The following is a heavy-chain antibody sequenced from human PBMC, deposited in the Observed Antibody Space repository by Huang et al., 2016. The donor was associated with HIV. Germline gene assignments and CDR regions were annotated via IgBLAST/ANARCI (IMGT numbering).Heavy chain of an antibody. V-gene: IGHV7-4-1*01. J-gene: IGHJ3*02. CDR3: AGAPSVYLHPFDI. CDR1: GYNFTTHA. D-gene: IGHD3-16*01. Sequence: SCKASGYNFTTHAIHWVRQAPGQGPEWMGWINPNTGNPVYAQGFTGRFVFSLDTSVRTAYLQIDRLKTDDTAVYYCAGAPSVYLHPFDIWGQGTLVTVSS. CDR2: INPNTGNP.